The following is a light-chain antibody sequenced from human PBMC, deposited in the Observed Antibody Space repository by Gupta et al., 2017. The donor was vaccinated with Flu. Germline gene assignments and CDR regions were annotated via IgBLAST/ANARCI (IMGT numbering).Light chain of an antibody. J-gene: IGKJ1*01. CDR2: WAS. Sequence: DIVMTQSPDSLAVSLGERATINCKSSQSVLYSSNNKNYLAWYQQKPGQPPKLLIYWASTRESGVPDRFSGSGSGTDFTLTISSLQAEDVAVYYCQKYYSTRGWTFGQGTKVEIK. V-gene: IGKV4-1*01. CDR3: QKYYSTRGWT. CDR1: QSVLYSSNNKNY.